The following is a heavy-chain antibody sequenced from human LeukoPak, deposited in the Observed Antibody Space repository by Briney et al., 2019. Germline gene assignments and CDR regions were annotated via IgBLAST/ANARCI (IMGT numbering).Heavy chain of an antibody. CDR1: GLTVSRNY. CDR3: ARGWDTFDP. D-gene: IGHD1-26*01. J-gene: IGHJ5*02. Sequence: GGSLRLSCAASGLTVSRNYMSWVRQVPGKGLEWVSVMYAGGSTYYADSVQGRFTISRDNSKNTVFLQMNSLRAEDTAVYYCARGWDTFDPWGQGVLVTVSS. V-gene: IGHV3-53*01. CDR2: MYAGGST.